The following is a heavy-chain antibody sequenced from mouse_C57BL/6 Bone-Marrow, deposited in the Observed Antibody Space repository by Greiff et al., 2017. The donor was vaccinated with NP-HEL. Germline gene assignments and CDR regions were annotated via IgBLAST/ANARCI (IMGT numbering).Heavy chain of an antibody. V-gene: IGHV5-15*01. J-gene: IGHJ4*01. CDR3: ARRDGLHGAMDY. Sequence: EVKLMESGGGLVQPGGSLKLSCAASGFTFSDYGMAWVRQAPRKGPEWVAFISNLAYSIYYADTVTGRFTISRENAKNTLYLEMSSLRSEDTAMYYCARRDGLHGAMDYWGQGTSVTVSS. D-gene: IGHD2-3*01. CDR2: ISNLAYSI. CDR1: GFTFSDYG.